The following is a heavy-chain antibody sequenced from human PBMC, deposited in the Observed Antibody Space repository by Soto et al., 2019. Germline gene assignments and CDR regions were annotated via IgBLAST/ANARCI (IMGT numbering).Heavy chain of an antibody. V-gene: IGHV5-51*01. D-gene: IGHD6-6*01. J-gene: IGHJ6*02. CDR2: NYPGYSDT. Sequence: GESLKISCKGSGYSFTSYCIGWVRQMPGKGLEWMGINYPGYSDTGYSPSFQGQVTISAAKSISTAYLQWSSLKAWDTAMYYCATTIIAARPRGYYYGMDVWGQGTTVTVSS. CDR1: GYSFTSYC. CDR3: ATTIIAARPRGYYYGMDV.